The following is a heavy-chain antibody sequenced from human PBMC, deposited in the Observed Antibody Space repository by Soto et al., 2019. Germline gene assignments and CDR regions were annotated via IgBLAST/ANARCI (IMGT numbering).Heavy chain of an antibody. J-gene: IGHJ5*02. CDR2: MFYSGTT. D-gene: IGHD5-18*01. CDR1: GGSVNTTRYY. CDR3: AGPYRGYSDS. V-gene: IGHV4-39*01. Sequence: QLQLQESGPGLVKPSETVSLTCTVSGGSVNTTRYYWGWIRQSPGKGLEWVASMFYSGTTFYNPSLRSRGSISVDTSKNQFFLHLSSVTAADTAVYYCAGPYRGYSDSWGRGTVVTVSS.